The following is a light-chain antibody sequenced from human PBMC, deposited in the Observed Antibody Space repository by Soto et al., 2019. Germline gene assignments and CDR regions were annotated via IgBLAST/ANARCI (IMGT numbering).Light chain of an antibody. CDR2: SNN. J-gene: IGLJ1*01. Sequence: QSVLTQPPPASGTPGQRVTISCSGSSSNIETNTVSWFQQLPRTAPKLLIYSNNQRPSGVPDRFSGSKSGTSASLAISGLQSEDEADYYCAAWDDSLNGPHYVFGTGTKVTVL. CDR1: SSNIETNT. CDR3: AAWDDSLNGPHYV. V-gene: IGLV1-44*01.